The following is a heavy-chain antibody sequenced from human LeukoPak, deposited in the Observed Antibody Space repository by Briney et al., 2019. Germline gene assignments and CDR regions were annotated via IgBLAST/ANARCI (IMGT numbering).Heavy chain of an antibody. CDR2: LSGGGGST. CDR1: GFTFSSCA. V-gene: IGHV3-23*01. J-gene: IGHJ4*02. Sequence: GGSLRLSCAASGFTFSSCAMNWVRQAPGKGLEWVSALSGGGGSTYYADSVKGRFTISRDNSKNTLYLQMNSLRAEDTAVYYCAKKMSITAASQVDYWGQGTLVTVSS. CDR3: AKKMSITAASQVDY. D-gene: IGHD1-20*01.